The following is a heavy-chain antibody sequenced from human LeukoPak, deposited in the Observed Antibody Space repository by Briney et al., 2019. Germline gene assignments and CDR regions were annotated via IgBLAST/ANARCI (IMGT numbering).Heavy chain of an antibody. D-gene: IGHD3-3*01. CDR1: GFTFDDYA. J-gene: IGHJ4*02. V-gene: IGHV3-9*03. Sequence: GGSLRLSCAASGFTFDDYAMHWVRQAPGKGREWVSGISWNRGSIGYADSVKGRFTISRDNAKNSLYLQMNSLRAEDMALYYCAKGIFGVVRYPFDYWGQGTLVTVSS. CDR3: AKGIFGVVRYPFDY. CDR2: ISWNRGSI.